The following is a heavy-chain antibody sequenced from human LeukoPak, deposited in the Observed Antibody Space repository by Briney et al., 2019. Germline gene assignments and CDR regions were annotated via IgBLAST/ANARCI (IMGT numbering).Heavy chain of an antibody. V-gene: IGHV1-69*04. CDR2: IIPILGIA. CDR1: GGTFSSYA. D-gene: IGHD6-6*01. J-gene: IGHJ4*02. Sequence: SVKVSCKASGGTFSSYAISWVRQAPGQGLEWMGRIIPILGIANYAQKFQGRVTITADKSTSTAYMELSSLRSEDTAVYYCASRDVAAIAARPEAFDYWGQGTLVTVSS. CDR3: ASRDVAAIAARPEAFDY.